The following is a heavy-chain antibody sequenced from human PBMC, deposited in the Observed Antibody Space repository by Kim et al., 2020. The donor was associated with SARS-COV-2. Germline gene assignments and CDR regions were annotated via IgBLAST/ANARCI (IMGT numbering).Heavy chain of an antibody. J-gene: IGHJ4*02. CDR1: GFTFRNYR. CDR3: AKIAVTGTGGPFDY. CDR2: ISEDGSET. V-gene: IGHV3-30-3*01. Sequence: GGSLRLSCAASGFTFRNYRIHWVRQAPGKGLEWVAVISEDGSETYYPDSVRGRFTISRDNSKNTLDLQMNDLRAEDTAMYHCAKIAVTGTGGPFDYWGQGTLVIVSS. D-gene: IGHD6-19*01.